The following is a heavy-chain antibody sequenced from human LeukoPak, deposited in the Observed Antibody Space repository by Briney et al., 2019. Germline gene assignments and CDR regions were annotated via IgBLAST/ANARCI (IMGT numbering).Heavy chain of an antibody. J-gene: IGHJ5*02. D-gene: IGHD3-22*01. CDR3: ARVYYYDSSGYYYARESWFDP. CDR1: GYTFTSYG. V-gene: IGHV1-18*01. Sequence: ASVKVSCKASGYTFTSYGISWVRQAPGQGLEWMGWISAYNGNTNYAQKLQGRVTMTTDTSTSTAYMELRSLRSDDTAVYYCARVYYYDSSGYYYARESWFDPWGQGTLATVSS. CDR2: ISAYNGNT.